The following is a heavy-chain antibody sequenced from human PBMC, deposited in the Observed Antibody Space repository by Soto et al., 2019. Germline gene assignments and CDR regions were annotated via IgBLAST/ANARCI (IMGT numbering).Heavy chain of an antibody. Sequence: ASVKVSCKASGYTFSSFGRRWVRQAPGEGLEWMGWISTYNGNTNYAQKFQGRVTMTTDTSTSTVYMDLRSLRSDDTAVYYSAPDQPGFGCAYWGQGTLVTVSS. J-gene: IGHJ4*02. CDR3: APDQPGFGCAY. CDR1: GYTFSSFG. D-gene: IGHD2-15*01. CDR2: ISTYNGNT. V-gene: IGHV1-18*01.